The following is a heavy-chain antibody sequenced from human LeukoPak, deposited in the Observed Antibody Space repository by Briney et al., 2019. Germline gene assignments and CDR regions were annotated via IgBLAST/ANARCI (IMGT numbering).Heavy chain of an antibody. CDR1: GYTFTSYD. J-gene: IGHJ6*02. CDR3: ARSREVHRYLWMLDYSLDV. V-gene: IGHV1-8*01. Sequence: GASVKVSCKASGYTFTSYDINWVRQAPGQGLEWMGWMNPDNDDTGSAQRFQGRITMTRDTSISTAYMELSGLRYEDTAIYYCARSREVHRYLWMLDYSLDVWGQGTTVTVSS. CDR2: MNPDNDDT. D-gene: IGHD2-2*03.